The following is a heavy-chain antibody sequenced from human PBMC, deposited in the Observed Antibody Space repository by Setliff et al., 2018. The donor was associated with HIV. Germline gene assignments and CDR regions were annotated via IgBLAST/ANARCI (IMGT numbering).Heavy chain of an antibody. CDR3: VRDDYGYNGKGFDY. V-gene: IGHV4-59*06. CDR1: GGSISNYY. CDR2: ITYSGSA. Sequence: KTSETLSLTCTVSGGSISNYYWSWIRQPPGKGLEWIGYITYSGSAYYNPSLKSRVTISIDTSNNQISLRLSSVTAADTAMYYCVRDDYGYNGKGFDYWGPGTLVTVSS. J-gene: IGHJ4*02. D-gene: IGHD4-17*01.